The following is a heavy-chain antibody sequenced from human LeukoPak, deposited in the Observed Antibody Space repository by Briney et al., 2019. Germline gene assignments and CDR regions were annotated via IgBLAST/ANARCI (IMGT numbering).Heavy chain of an antibody. CDR1: GDSIRSNNYY. Sequence: SETLSLTCTVSGDSIRSNNYYWGWIRQPPGKGLEWIGSIYDTGSTFYNPSLKSRVIISVDTSKNQFSLKLSSVTAANTAVYYCQSRFLEWLLDYWGQGTLVTVSS. J-gene: IGHJ4*02. D-gene: IGHD3-3*01. CDR3: QSRFLEWLLDY. CDR2: IYDTGST. V-gene: IGHV4-39*01.